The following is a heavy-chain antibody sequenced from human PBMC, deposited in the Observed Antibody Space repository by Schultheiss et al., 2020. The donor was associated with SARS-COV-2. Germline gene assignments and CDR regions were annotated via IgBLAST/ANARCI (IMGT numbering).Heavy chain of an antibody. Sequence: SVKVSCKASGDTFSRYAISWVRQAPGQGPEWMGGIIPIRGSANYAQKFQGRVTITADESTSTAYMELSSLSSDDTGVYYCVRTGYSSGRLYYFELWGQGTLVTVSS. CDR3: VRTGYSSGRLYYFEL. D-gene: IGHD6-19*01. CDR2: IIPIRGSA. CDR1: GDTFSRYA. V-gene: IGHV1-69*13. J-gene: IGHJ4*02.